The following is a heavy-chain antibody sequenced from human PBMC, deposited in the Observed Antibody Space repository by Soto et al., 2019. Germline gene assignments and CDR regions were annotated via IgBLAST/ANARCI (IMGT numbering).Heavy chain of an antibody. CDR1: KNTLTELT. V-gene: IGHV1-24*01. CDR3: AADRNIVGTIGAFDF. J-gene: IGHJ4*02. Sequence: QVQLIQSGAEVRKPGASVKVSCKVPKNTLTELTIDWLRQAPGKGLEWMGRSAPEEGEPIYPQKFQGRVSMAEDPSTDTAYMERTSLRFEDTAVYFCAADRNIVGTIGAFDFWGQGTLLTVSS. CDR2: SAPEEGEP. D-gene: IGHD1-26*01.